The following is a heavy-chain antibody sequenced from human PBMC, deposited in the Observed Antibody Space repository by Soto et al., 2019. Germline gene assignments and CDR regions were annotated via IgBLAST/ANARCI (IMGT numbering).Heavy chain of an antibody. V-gene: IGHV4-59*01. CDR2: IYYSGST. CDR1: GGSISSYY. J-gene: IGHJ4*02. Sequence: SETLSLTCTVSGGSISSYYWSWIRQPPGKGLEWIGYIYYSGSTNYNPSLKSRVTISVDTSKNQFSLKLSSVTAADTAVYYCARDNGSGWYSYWGQGTLVTVSS. CDR3: ARDNGSGWYSY. D-gene: IGHD6-19*01.